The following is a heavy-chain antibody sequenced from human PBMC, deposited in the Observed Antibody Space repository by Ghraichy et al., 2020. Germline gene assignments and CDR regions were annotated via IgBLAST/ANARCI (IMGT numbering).Heavy chain of an antibody. J-gene: IGHJ5*02. Sequence: GGSLRLSCTASGFTFSDYSMIWVRQAPGKGLEWVSSISRRSSPTYYADSVQGRFTISSDNAKNSVYLQMNSLRAEDTALYYCLRQVGDDSSNWFDPWGQGTLVTVSS. CDR1: GFTFSDYS. V-gene: IGHV3-21*01. CDR2: ISRRSSPT. CDR3: LRQVGDDSSNWFDP. D-gene: IGHD5-18*01.